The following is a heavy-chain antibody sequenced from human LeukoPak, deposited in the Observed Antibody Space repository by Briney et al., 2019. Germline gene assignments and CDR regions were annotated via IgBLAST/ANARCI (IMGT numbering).Heavy chain of an antibody. Sequence: PGGSLRLSCAASGFSFRSSAMHWVRQAPGKGLEWMAFMRSDGSDEHYADSVKGRFTISRDNSKNTLYLQMNSLRAEDTAVYYCATADTGNSYANDYWGQGTLVTVSS. J-gene: IGHJ4*02. CDR3: ATADTGNSYANDY. CDR1: GFSFRSSA. D-gene: IGHD5-18*01. V-gene: IGHV3-30*02. CDR2: MRSDGSDE.